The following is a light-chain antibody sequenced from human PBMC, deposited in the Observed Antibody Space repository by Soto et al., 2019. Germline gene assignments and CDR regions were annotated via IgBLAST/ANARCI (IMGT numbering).Light chain of an antibody. CDR1: QSVRSSN. CDR2: GAS. Sequence: EIVLTQSPGTLSLSPGERATLSCRASQSVRSSNLAWYQQKPGQAPRLLIYGASSRATGIPDRFSGSWSGTDFTLTISRLAPEGFAVYYGEEYGSSYTFGQGTKLEIK. CDR3: EEYGSSYT. V-gene: IGKV3-20*01. J-gene: IGKJ2*01.